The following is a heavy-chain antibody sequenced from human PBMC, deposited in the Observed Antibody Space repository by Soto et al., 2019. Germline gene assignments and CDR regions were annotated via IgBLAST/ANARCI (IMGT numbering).Heavy chain of an antibody. Sequence: QPGGSLRLSCSASGFTFSSYAMHWVRQAPGKGLEYVSGVRGNGDPPFYADSVKGRFTISRDNSKNTLYLQMNSLRAEDTAVYYCASGLVMGGIDLNLYVMDVWGQGTTVTVSS. CDR1: GFTFSSYA. CDR3: ASGLVMGGIDLNLYVMDV. V-gene: IGHV3-64*04. CDR2: VRGNGDPP. J-gene: IGHJ6*02. D-gene: IGHD5-12*01.